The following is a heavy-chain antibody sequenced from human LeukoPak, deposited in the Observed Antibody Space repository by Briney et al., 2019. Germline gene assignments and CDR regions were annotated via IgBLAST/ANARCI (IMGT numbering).Heavy chain of an antibody. CDR2: IYYSGGT. V-gene: IGHV4-39*07. D-gene: IGHD6-13*01. CDR3: ARDWRYSSSWYDEGWFDP. CDR1: GGSISSSSYY. J-gene: IGHJ5*02. Sequence: SETLSLTCTVSGGSISSSSYYWGWIRQPPGKGLEWIGSIYYSGGTYYNPSLKSRVTISVDTSKNQFSLKLSSVTAADTAVYYCARDWRYSSSWYDEGWFDPWGQGTLVTVSS.